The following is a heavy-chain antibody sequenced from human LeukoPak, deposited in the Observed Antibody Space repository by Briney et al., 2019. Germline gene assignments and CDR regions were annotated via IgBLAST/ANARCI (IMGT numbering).Heavy chain of an antibody. Sequence: PSETLSLTCTVSGASISSDYWSWIRQAPGKGLEWIGDIYYSGATNYNFSLQSRVTISVDTSKNQFSLNLISVTAADTAVYYCARHLKNYYYYGMDVWGQGTTVTVSS. CDR3: ARHLKNYYYYGMDV. V-gene: IGHV4-59*08. CDR2: IYYSGAT. CDR1: GASISSDY. J-gene: IGHJ6*02.